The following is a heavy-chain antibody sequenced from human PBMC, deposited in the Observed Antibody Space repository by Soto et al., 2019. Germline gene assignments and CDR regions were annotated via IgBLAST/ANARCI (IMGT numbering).Heavy chain of an antibody. V-gene: IGHV4-4*02. D-gene: IGHD2-15*01. CDR1: VGSISSYNW. Sequence: PSETLSLTCAVSVGSISSYNWWSWVRQPPGKGLEWIGEIFHSGSTNYNPSLKSRVTISVDKSRNQFSLKLTSVTAADTAVYYCARTFGGSCSNWGRGSLVTVSS. CDR3: ARTFGGSCSN. CDR2: IFHSGST. J-gene: IGHJ4*02.